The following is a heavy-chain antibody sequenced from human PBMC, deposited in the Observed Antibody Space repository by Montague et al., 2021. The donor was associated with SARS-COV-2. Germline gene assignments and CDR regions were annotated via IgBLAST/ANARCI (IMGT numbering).Heavy chain of an antibody. CDR3: ARRGGGEAFARLMYWYFDV. CDR1: GGSINSYY. V-gene: IGHV4-59*13. D-gene: IGHD2-21*01. Sequence: SETLSLTCSVSGGSINSYYWGWVRQSPGKGLEWIGYIYYSGSVTTSYNPSLKSRVSISVDTSENQFSLKLTSVTAADTAVYYCARRGGGEAFARLMYWYFDVWSRGSLVTVSS. CDR2: IYYSGSVTT. J-gene: IGHJ2*01.